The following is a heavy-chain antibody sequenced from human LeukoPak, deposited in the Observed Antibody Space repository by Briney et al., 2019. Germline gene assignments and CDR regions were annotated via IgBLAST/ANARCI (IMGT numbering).Heavy chain of an antibody. D-gene: IGHD3-16*01. V-gene: IGHV1-2*02. CDR1: VYTFTGYY. CDR2: INPNSGGT. Sequence: ASVKVSCKASVYTFTGYYMHWVRQAPGQGLEWMGWINPNSGGTNYAQKFQGRVTMTRDTSISTAYMELSRLRSDDTAVYYCARDLDLDLGVDLYYYGMDVWSQGTTVTVSS. CDR3: ARDLDLDLGVDLYYYGMDV. J-gene: IGHJ6*02.